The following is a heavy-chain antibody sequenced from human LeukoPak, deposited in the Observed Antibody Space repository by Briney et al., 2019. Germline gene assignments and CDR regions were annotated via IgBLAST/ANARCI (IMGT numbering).Heavy chain of an antibody. CDR3: ARVLERRYFDY. J-gene: IGHJ4*02. CDR1: GYTFTSYY. D-gene: IGHD1-1*01. Sequence: ASVKVSCKASGYTFTSYYMHWVQQAPGQGLEWMGIINPNGGSTSYAQKFQGRVTMTRDTSTSTVYMELRSLRAEDTAVYYCARVLERRYFDYWGQGTLVTVSS. CDR2: INPNGGST. V-gene: IGHV1-46*01.